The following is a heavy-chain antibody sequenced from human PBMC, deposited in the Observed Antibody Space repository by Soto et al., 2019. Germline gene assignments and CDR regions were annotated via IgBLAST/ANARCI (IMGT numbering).Heavy chain of an antibody. CDR3: ARHDRVGVAPYNWFEP. CDR1: GGSISSSSYY. V-gene: IGHV4-39*01. Sequence: QLQLQESGPGLVKPSETLSLTCTVSGGSISSSSYYWGWIRQPPGKGLEWIGSIYYSGSTYYNPSLKNRVTIPVHPSKNQFSLKRSAVTAADTAVYYCARHDRVGVAPYNWFEPWGQGTLVTVSS. D-gene: IGHD3-3*01. CDR2: IYYSGST. J-gene: IGHJ5*02.